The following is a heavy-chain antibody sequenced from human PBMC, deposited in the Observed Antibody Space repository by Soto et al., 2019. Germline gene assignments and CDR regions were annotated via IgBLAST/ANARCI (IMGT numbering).Heavy chain of an antibody. CDR2: IYYSGST. V-gene: IGHV4-31*03. CDR3: ARVSENTYYYGSGFDY. J-gene: IGHJ4*02. Sequence: QVQLQESGPGLVKPSQTLSLTCTVSGGSISSGGYYWSWIRQHPGKGVEWIGYIYYSGSTYYNPSRKSRVTISVDTSKNQFSLKLSSVTAADTAVYYCARVSENTYYYGSGFDYWGQGTLVTVSS. CDR1: GGSISSGGYY. D-gene: IGHD3-10*01.